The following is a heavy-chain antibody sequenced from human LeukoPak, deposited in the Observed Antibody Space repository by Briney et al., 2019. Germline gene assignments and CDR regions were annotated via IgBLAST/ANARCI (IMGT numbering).Heavy chain of an antibody. D-gene: IGHD3-10*01. CDR3: AKDPSTYYYGSADY. CDR2: ISGSGDST. Sequence: GGSLRLSCTGSGFIFDTHTLTWVRQAPGKGLEWVASISGSGDSTNYGDSVKGRFTISRDNSKNTLYLQMNSLRAEDTAVYYCAKDPSTYYYGSADYWGQGTLVTVSS. J-gene: IGHJ4*02. V-gene: IGHV3-23*01. CDR1: GFIFDTHT.